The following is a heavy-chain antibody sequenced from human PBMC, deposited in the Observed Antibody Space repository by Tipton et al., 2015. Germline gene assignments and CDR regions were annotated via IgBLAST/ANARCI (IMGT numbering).Heavy chain of an antibody. Sequence: TLSLTCTVSDGSISAYYWSWIRQPPGKGLEWIGFIYYSGTSIYSPSLEGRVTMSVDTAKKQFSLKLASVTAADTAMYYCAAFCYGGNCPGHWCQGALVIVSA. CDR2: IYYSGTS. J-gene: IGHJ4*02. CDR1: DGSISAYY. CDR3: AAFCYGGNCPGH. V-gene: IGHV4-59*01. D-gene: IGHD2-15*01.